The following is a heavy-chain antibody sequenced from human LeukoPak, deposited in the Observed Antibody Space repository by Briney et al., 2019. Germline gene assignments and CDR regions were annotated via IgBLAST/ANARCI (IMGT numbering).Heavy chain of an antibody. J-gene: IGHJ5*02. CDR3: AKDRGSGWFDP. V-gene: IGHV3-30*18. Sequence: GGSLRLSCAASGFTFSSYGMHWVRQAPGKGLEWVAVISYDGSNKYYADSVKGRFTISRDSSKNTLYLQMNSLRAEDTAVYYCAKDRGSGWFDPWGQGTLVTVSS. CDR2: ISYDGSNK. CDR1: GFTFSSYG. D-gene: IGHD2-15*01.